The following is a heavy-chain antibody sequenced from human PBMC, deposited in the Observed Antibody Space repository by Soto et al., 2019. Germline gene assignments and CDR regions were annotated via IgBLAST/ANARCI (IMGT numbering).Heavy chain of an antibody. J-gene: IGHJ5*02. CDR2: INPHGGST. D-gene: IGHD3-3*01. Sequence: ASVKVSCKAPGYTFTSYYLNWVRQAPGQGLEWMGVINPHGGSTRYAQKFQGRITMTRDTSRSTVYMELSSLRSDDTAIYYCARSSGGNFGIIIEGSNWFDPWGQGTLVTVSS. CDR1: GYTFTSYY. V-gene: IGHV1-46*01. CDR3: ARSSGGNFGIIIEGSNWFDP.